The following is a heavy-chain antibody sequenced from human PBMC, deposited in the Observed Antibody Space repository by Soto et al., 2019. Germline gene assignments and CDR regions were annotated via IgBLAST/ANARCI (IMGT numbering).Heavy chain of an antibody. CDR2: MSGRGGSV. J-gene: IGHJ4*01. CDR1: GFTFSDYA. CDR3: AKKFRINWLLDY. V-gene: IGHV3-23*01. D-gene: IGHD1-1*01. Sequence: EVQLLESGGGLVQPGGSLRLSCAGSGFTFSDYAISWVRQAPGKGLEWVSAMSGRGGSVYYADSVKGRFTISRDNSKNKVYLQRRSLRGEETGICYCAKKFRINWLLDYWGLGTPVTVSS.